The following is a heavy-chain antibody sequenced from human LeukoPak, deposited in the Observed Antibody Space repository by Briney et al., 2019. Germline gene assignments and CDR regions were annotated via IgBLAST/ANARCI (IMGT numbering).Heavy chain of an antibody. CDR2: IRSKANSYAT. CDR3: TSDDYDSSGYFDY. Sequence: PGGSLRLSCAASGFTFSGSAMHWVRQASGKGLEWVGRIRSKANSYATAYAASVKGRFTISRDDSKNTAYLQMNSLKTEDTAVYYCTSDDYDSSGYFDYWGQGTLVTVSS. J-gene: IGHJ4*02. CDR1: GFTFSGSA. V-gene: IGHV3-73*01. D-gene: IGHD3-22*01.